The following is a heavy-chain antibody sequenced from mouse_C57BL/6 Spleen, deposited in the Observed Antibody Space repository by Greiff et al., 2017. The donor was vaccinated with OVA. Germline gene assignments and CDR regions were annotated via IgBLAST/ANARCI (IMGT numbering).Heavy chain of an antibody. CDR3: ARAAAQAPFAY. J-gene: IGHJ3*01. CDR2: IDPNSGGT. Sequence: LQQPGAELVKPGASVKLSCKASGYTFPSYWMHWVKQRPGRGLEWSGRIDPNSGGTKYNEKFKSKATLTVDKPSSTAYMQLSSLTSEDSAVYYCARAAAQAPFAYWGQGTLVTVSA. V-gene: IGHV1-72*01. D-gene: IGHD3-2*02. CDR1: GYTFPSYW.